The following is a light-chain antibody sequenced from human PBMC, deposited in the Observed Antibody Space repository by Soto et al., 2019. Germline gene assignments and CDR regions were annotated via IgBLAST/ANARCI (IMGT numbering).Light chain of an antibody. CDR2: EVS. V-gene: IGLV2-8*01. Sequence: QSALTQPPSASGSPGQSVTISCTGTSSDIGGYNYVSWYQHHPGKAPKLMIYEVSKRPSGVPDRFSGSKSGNTASLTVSGLQPEDEADYYCSSYAGSNNLVVFGGGTKLTVL. CDR1: SSDIGGYNY. J-gene: IGLJ3*02. CDR3: SSYAGSNNLVV.